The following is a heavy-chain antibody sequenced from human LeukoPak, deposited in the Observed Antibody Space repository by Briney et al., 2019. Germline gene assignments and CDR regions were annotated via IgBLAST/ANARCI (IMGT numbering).Heavy chain of an antibody. V-gene: IGHV3-9*01. CDR1: GFTFDDYA. CDR2: ISWNSGSI. D-gene: IGHD2-21*02. Sequence: PARSLRLSCAASGFTFDDYAMHWVRQAPGKGLEWVSGISWNSGSIGYVDSVKGRFTISRDNAKNSLYPQMNSLRAEDTALYYCAKDVGVVVTAIDNWGQGTLVTVSS. J-gene: IGHJ4*02. CDR3: AKDVGVVVTAIDN.